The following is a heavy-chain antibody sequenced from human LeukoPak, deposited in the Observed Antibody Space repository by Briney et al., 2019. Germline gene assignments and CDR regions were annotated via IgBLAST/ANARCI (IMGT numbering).Heavy chain of an antibody. J-gene: IGHJ4*02. D-gene: IGHD5-12*01. CDR3: ARDGIYTDYDPDFDI. V-gene: IGHV3-7*04. Sequence: PGGSLRLSCAASGFTFSRFWMSWVRQAPGKGLEWVANIKQDGSEKYYVDSVKGRFTISRDNAKNSLYLQMNSLRAEDTAVFYCARDGIYTDYDPDFDIWGQGTLVTVS. CDR2: IKQDGSEK. CDR1: GFTFSRFW.